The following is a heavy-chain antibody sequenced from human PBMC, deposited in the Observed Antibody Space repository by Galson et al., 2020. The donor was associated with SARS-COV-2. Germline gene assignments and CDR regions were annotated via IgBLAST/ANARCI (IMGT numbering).Heavy chain of an antibody. CDR3: ARKGFSSTSPRLDY. V-gene: IGHV4-4*02. D-gene: IGHD2-2*01. CDR2: IYHSGST. J-gene: IGHJ4*02. CDR1: GGSISSSNW. Sequence: SETLSLTCAVSGGSISSSNWWSWVRQHPGKGLEWIGEIYHSGSTNYNPSPKSRVTITVDKSKNQFSLKLSSVTAADTAVYYCARKGFSSTSPRLDYGGQGGLVAVSS.